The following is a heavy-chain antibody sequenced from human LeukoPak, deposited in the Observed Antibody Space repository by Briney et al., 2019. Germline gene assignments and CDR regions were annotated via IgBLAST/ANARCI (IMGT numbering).Heavy chain of an antibody. CDR1: GFTFSSYG. CDR2: IWYDGSNK. D-gene: IGHD1-14*01. J-gene: IGHJ4*02. Sequence: PGRSLRLSCAASGFTFSSYGMHWVRQAPGKGLEWVAVIWYDGSNKYYADSVKGRFTISRDNSKNTLYLQMNSLRAEDTAVYYCARVIRHRDYFDYWGQGTLVTVPS. CDR3: ARVIRHRDYFDY. V-gene: IGHV3-33*01.